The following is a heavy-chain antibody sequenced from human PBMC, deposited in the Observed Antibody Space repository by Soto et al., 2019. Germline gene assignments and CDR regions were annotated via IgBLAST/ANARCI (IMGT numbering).Heavy chain of an antibody. CDR2: ISYDGSNK. Sequence: SLRLSCAASGFTFSSYAMHWVRQAPGKGLEWVAVISYDGSNKYYADSVKGRFTISRDNSKNTLYLQMNSLRAEDTAVYYCARDLVVVVPAATNYYYYYYGMDVWGQGTTVTVSS. CDR3: ARDLVVVVPAATNYYYYYYGMDV. V-gene: IGHV3-30-3*01. CDR1: GFTFSSYA. J-gene: IGHJ6*02. D-gene: IGHD2-2*01.